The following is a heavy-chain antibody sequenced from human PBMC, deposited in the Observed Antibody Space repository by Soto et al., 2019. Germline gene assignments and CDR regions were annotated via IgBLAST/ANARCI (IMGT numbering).Heavy chain of an antibody. CDR2: ISNSGRIT. V-gene: IGHV3-11*01. CDR3: ARDHGGGGLTLEY. CDR1: GFIFGDYY. Sequence: QEHLEESGGGLVKPGGSLRLSCTASGFIFGDYYMSWMRQAPGKGQEWVSDISNSGRITHHADSVEGRFTISRDNAKDSLYLQMNSLRPEDSAIYYCARDHGGGGLTLEYWGQGTLVTVSS. D-gene: IGHD3-16*01. J-gene: IGHJ4*02.